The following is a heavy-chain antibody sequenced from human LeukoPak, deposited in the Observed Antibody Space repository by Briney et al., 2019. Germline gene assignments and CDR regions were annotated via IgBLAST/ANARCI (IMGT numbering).Heavy chain of an antibody. Sequence: ASMKVSCKASGFTFTNCYIHWVRQAPGQGLEWMGIINPSGGSTSYAQKFQGRVTMTRDTSTSTVYMELSSLRSEDTAVYYCARDYDGSGSFFSHFDYWGQGTLVTVSS. V-gene: IGHV1-46*01. CDR3: ARDYDGSGSFFSHFDY. J-gene: IGHJ4*02. CDR2: INPSGGST. D-gene: IGHD3-10*01. CDR1: GFTFTNCY.